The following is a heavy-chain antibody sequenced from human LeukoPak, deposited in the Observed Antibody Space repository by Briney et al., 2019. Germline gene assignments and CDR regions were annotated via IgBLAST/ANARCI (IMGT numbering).Heavy chain of an antibody. J-gene: IGHJ3*02. CDR2: INPNSGGT. CDR3: AGEGEGTQYQLLLGAFDI. V-gene: IGHV1-2*02. CDR1: GYTFTGYY. Sequence: ASVKVSCKASGYTFTGYYMHWVRQAPGQGLEWMGWINPNSGGTNYAQKFQGRVTMTRDTSISTAYMELSRLRSDDTAVYYCAGEGEGTQYQLLLGAFDIWGQGTMVTVSS. D-gene: IGHD2-2*01.